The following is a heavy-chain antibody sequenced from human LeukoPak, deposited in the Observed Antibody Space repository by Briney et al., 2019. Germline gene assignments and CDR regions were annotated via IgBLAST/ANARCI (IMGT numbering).Heavy chain of an antibody. Sequence: PGGSLRLSCAASGFTFSTYWMTWVRQAPGKGLEWISVIYIDGTTYYAVSVKGRFTISRDTSRNTLFLQMNSLRTEDTAVYYCAKDWGQVPASISGHWGQGTLVTVSS. CDR3: AKDWGQVPASISGH. CDR2: IYIDGTT. J-gene: IGHJ1*01. CDR1: GFTFSTYW. D-gene: IGHD2-2*01. V-gene: IGHV3-NL1*01.